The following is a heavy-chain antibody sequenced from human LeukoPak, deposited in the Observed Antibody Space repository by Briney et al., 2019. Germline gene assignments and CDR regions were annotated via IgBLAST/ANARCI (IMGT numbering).Heavy chain of an antibody. J-gene: IGHJ3*02. Sequence: SLRLSCAASGFTFDDYAMHWVRQAPGKGLEWVSGISWNSGSIGYADSVKGRFTISRDNAKNSLYLQMNSLRAEDTAVYYCARDTSSIVGATTEYAFDIWGQGTMVTVSS. V-gene: IGHV3-9*01. CDR3: ARDTSSIVGATTEYAFDI. CDR2: ISWNSGSI. CDR1: GFTFDDYA. D-gene: IGHD1-26*01.